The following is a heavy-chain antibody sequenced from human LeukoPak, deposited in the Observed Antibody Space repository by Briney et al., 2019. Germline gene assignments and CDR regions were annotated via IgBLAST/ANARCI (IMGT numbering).Heavy chain of an antibody. D-gene: IGHD6-13*01. CDR3: ARDAKPSSSWYSWFDP. V-gene: IGHV3-43*02. CDR2: ISGDGSSI. J-gene: IGHJ5*02. Sequence: GGSLRLSCAASGFTFDDYAIHWVRQAPGKGLEWVSLISGDGSSIYYADSAKGRFVISRDNSKNSLSLQMNSLRTEDTALYYCARDAKPSSSWYSWFDPWGQGTLVTVSS. CDR1: GFTFDDYA.